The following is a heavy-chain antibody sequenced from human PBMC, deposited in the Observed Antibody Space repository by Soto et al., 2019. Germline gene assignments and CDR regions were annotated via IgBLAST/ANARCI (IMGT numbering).Heavy chain of an antibody. Sequence: SETLSLTCTVSGGYISSYYWSWMRQPPGEGLEWIGYIYYSGSTNYNPSLKSRVTISVDTSKNQFSLKLSSVTAADTAVYYCARDRVYWSGGSCYRYLDYWGQGTLVTVSS. CDR3: ARDRVYWSGGSCYRYLDY. V-gene: IGHV4-59*01. CDR2: IYYSGST. CDR1: GGYISSYY. D-gene: IGHD2-15*01. J-gene: IGHJ4*02.